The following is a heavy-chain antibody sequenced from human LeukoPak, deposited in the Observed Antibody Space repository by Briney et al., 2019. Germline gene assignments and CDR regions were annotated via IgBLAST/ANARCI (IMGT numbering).Heavy chain of an antibody. CDR1: GFTFSSYW. Sequence: GGSLRLSCAASGFTFSSYWMHWVRQAPGKGLVWVSRINSDGSSTSYADSVKGRFTISRDNAKNTLYLQMNSLRAEDTAVYYCARDEEPYYYHYYMDVWGKGTTVTVSS. CDR2: INSDGSST. D-gene: IGHD1-26*01. V-gene: IGHV3-74*01. J-gene: IGHJ6*03. CDR3: ARDEEPYYYHYYMDV.